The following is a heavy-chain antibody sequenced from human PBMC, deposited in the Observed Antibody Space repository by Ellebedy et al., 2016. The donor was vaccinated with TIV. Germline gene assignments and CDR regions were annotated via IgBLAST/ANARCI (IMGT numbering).Heavy chain of an antibody. D-gene: IGHD1-26*01. V-gene: IGHV5-10-1*01. J-gene: IGHJ4*02. Sequence: PGGSLRLSCKGSGYSFSSYWITWVRQMPGKGLEPMGRIDPADSYTNYSPSFQGHVTMSVDTSITTAFLQWTSLKASDTPFIYCARFSGSFGGYDNWGQGPLVGASS. CDR1: GYSFSSYW. CDR3: ARFSGSFGGYDN. CDR2: IDPADSYT.